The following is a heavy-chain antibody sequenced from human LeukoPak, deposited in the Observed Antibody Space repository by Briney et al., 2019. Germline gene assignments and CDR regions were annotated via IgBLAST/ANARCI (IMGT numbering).Heavy chain of an antibody. Sequence: GGSLRLSCAASGFTFSDSWMTWVRQAPGRGLEWVADINQDGSTKSYMDSVEGRFTISRDNARNSMYLQMSSLRAEDTAAYYCARDPAYGALDYWGQGTLVTVSS. V-gene: IGHV3-7*01. CDR2: INQDGSTK. CDR3: ARDPAYGALDY. J-gene: IGHJ4*02. D-gene: IGHD4-17*01. CDR1: GFTFSDSW.